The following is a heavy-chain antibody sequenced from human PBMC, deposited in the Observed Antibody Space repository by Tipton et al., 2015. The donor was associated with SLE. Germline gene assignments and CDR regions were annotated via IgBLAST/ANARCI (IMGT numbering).Heavy chain of an antibody. Sequence: TLSLTCAVSGYSISSGYYWGWFRQPPGKGLEWIGSIYHSGSTYYNPSLKSRVTISVDTSKNQFSLKLSSVTAADTAVYYCARHYGSRYFDYWGQGTLVTVSS. V-gene: IGHV4-38-2*01. CDR1: GYSISSGYY. CDR3: ARHYGSRYFDY. J-gene: IGHJ4*02. D-gene: IGHD1-26*01. CDR2: IYHSGST.